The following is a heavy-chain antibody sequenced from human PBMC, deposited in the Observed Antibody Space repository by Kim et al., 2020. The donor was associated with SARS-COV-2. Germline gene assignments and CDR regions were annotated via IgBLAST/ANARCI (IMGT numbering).Heavy chain of an antibody. CDR3: ARGLKGSSTWSNGRLNYYYYYYMDV. J-gene: IGHJ6*03. Sequence: SETLSLTCGVSGGSFSGYYWSWIRQPPGKGLEWIGEIDHGGSTNYNPSLKSRVTISVDTSKNQFSLKVISVTAADTAVYYCARGLKGSSTWSNGRLNYYYYYYMDVWGKGTTVTVSS. CDR1: GGSFSGYY. V-gene: IGHV4-34*01. CDR2: IDHGGST. D-gene: IGHD6-13*01.